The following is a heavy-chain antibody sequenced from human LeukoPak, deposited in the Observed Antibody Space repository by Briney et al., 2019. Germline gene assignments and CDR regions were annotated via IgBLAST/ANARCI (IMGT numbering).Heavy chain of an antibody. CDR2: ISSSGSTI. Sequence: PGGSLRLSCAASEFTFSSYEMNWIRQAPGKGLEWVSYISSSGSTIYCADSVKGRFTISRDNAKNSLYLQMNNLRVEDTAVYYCARAPTKFRRDWFDPWGQGTLVTVSS. D-gene: IGHD3-9*01. J-gene: IGHJ5*02. V-gene: IGHV3-48*03. CDR1: EFTFSSYE. CDR3: ARAPTKFRRDWFDP.